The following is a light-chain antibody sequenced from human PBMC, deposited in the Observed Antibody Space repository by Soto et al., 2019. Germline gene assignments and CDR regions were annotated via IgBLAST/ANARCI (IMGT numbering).Light chain of an antibody. V-gene: IGKV3-15*01. Sequence: IGVTRAPATRSLSAWERATLSCRASQSVSSNLAWYQQKPGQAPRLLINGASTRATGIPARFSGSGSGTEFSLTLSTLQSEDFAVYYCQQYSSWPPTFAQGTKVDIK. CDR1: QSVSSN. J-gene: IGKJ1*01. CDR2: GAS. CDR3: QQYSSWPPT.